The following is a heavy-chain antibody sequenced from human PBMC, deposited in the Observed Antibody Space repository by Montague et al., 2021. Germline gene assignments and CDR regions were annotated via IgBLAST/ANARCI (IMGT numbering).Heavy chain of an antibody. CDR1: GDSVSSNSVT. CDR3: VRQSVSGKFDY. CDR2: TYYRSKWAN. Sequence: CAISGDSVSSNSVTWHWIRQSLSRGLEWLGRTYYRSKWANDYALSVRSRITFNPDTSKNQFSLQLDSVTPEDTAVYYCVRQSVSGKFDYWGRGTRVTVSS. J-gene: IGHJ4*02. D-gene: IGHD6-19*01. V-gene: IGHV6-1*01.